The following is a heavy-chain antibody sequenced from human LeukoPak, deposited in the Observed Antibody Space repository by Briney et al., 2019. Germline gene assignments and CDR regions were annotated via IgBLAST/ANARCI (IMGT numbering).Heavy chain of an antibody. J-gene: IGHJ6*03. CDR2: INWNGGST. Sequence: GGSLRLSCAASGFTFDDYGMSWVRQAPGKGLEWVSGINWNGGSTGYADSVKGRFTISRDNAKNSLYLQMNSLRAEDTAVYYCAKLGGQQVYNYYVAVWGKGTTVAVSS. V-gene: IGHV3-20*04. D-gene: IGHD3-16*01. CDR3: AKLGGQQVYNYYVAV. CDR1: GFTFDDYG.